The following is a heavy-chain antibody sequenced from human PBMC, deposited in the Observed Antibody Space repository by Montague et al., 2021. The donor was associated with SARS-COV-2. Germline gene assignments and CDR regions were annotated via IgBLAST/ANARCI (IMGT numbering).Heavy chain of an antibody. CDR3: ARGLENYGSGSHRFGP. V-gene: IGHV4-59*01. CDR1: GGPITSYY. Sequence: SETRSLTCAVSGGPITSYYWNWIRQPPGKGLEYIGYIYHSGSTTYNPSLKSRVSISVDTSKNQFSLKLRSVTAADTAVYYCARGLENYGSGSHRFGPWGQGTLVAVSS. D-gene: IGHD3-10*01. CDR2: IYHSGST. J-gene: IGHJ5*02.